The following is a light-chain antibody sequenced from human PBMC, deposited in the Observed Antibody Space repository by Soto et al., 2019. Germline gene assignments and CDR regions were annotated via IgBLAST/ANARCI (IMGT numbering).Light chain of an antibody. CDR3: QQYGGSPRT. V-gene: IGKV3-20*01. Sequence: EIVLTQSPGTLSLSPGDRATLSCRASQSFSNNYLAWYRQKPGQAPRLLIYGASTRATDIPDRFSGNGSGTDFSLTISRLEPQDFAVYYCQQYGGSPRTFGQGTKVDIX. CDR2: GAS. CDR1: QSFSNNY. J-gene: IGKJ1*01.